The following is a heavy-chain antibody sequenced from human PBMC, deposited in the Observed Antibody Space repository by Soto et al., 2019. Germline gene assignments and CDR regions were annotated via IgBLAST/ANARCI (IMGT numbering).Heavy chain of an antibody. D-gene: IGHD3-22*01. Sequence: GGSLRLSCAASGFTFGSYGMHWVRQAPGKGLEWVAVIWYDGSNKYYADSVKGRFTISRDNSKNTLYLQMNSLRAEDTAVYYCARTHRSDASPDDSSGYPDYWGQGTLVTVSS. V-gene: IGHV3-33*01. CDR2: IWYDGSNK. J-gene: IGHJ4*02. CDR1: GFTFGSYG. CDR3: ARTHRSDASPDDSSGYPDY.